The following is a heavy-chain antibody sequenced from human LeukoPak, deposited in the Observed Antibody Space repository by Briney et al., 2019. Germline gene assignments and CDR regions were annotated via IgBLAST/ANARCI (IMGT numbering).Heavy chain of an antibody. D-gene: IGHD3-9*01. J-gene: IGHJ4*02. V-gene: IGHV1-69*01. CDR2: IIPIFGTA. CDR1: GGTFSSYA. Sequence: GSSVKVSCKASGGTFSSYAISWVRQAPGQGLEWMEGIIPIFGTANYAQKFQGRVTITADESTSTAYMELSSLRSEDTAVYYCARDPNYDILTGYYSDYWGQGTLVTVSS. CDR3: ARDPNYDILTGYYSDY.